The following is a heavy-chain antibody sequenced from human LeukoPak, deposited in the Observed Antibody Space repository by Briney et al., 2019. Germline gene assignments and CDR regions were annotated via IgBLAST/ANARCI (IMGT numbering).Heavy chain of an antibody. Sequence: SETLSLTCTVSGGSISSSSYYWGWIRQPPGKGLEWIGSIYYSGSTNYNPSLKSRVTISVDTSKNQFSLKLSSVTAADTAVYYCARARRGYSYGIDYWGQGTLVTVSS. D-gene: IGHD5-18*01. CDR2: IYYSGST. V-gene: IGHV4-39*07. CDR1: GGSISSSSYY. J-gene: IGHJ4*02. CDR3: ARARRGYSYGIDY.